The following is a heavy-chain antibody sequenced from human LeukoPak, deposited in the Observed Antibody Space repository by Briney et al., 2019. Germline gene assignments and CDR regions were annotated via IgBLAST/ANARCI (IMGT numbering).Heavy chain of an antibody. CDR2: ISYDGSNK. V-gene: IGHV3-30*18. Sequence: GGSLRLSCAASGFTFSSYEMNWVRQAPGKGLEWVAVISYDGSNKYYADSVKGRFTISRDNSKNTLYLQMNSLRAEDTAVYYCAKGLPDILTGYFNYWGQGTLVTVSS. CDR1: GFTFSSYE. D-gene: IGHD3-9*01. CDR3: AKGLPDILTGYFNY. J-gene: IGHJ4*02.